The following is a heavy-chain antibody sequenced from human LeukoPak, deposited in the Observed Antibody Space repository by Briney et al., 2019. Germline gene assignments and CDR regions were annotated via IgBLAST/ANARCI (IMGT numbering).Heavy chain of an antibody. CDR3: PRQSYASGWNPFDY. CDR2: ISGGGVTT. D-gene: IGHD6-19*01. CDR1: GFTFSNYA. Sequence: GGSLRLSCAASGFTFSNYAMNWVRQAPGKGLEWVSTISGGGVTTYYTDSAKGRFTISRDNSKNTLYLQMNSLRAEDTAVYYCPRQSYASGWNPFDYWGQGILVTVSS. V-gene: IGHV3-23*01. J-gene: IGHJ4*02.